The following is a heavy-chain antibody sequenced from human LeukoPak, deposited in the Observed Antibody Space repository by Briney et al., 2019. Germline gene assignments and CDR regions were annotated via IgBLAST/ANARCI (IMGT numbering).Heavy chain of an antibody. D-gene: IGHD1-26*01. J-gene: IGHJ4*02. Sequence: GGSLRLSCAASGFTFSSYAMHWVRQAPGKGLEWVAVISYDGSNKYYADSVKGRFTISRDNSKNTLYLQMNSLRAEDTAVYYCAKDRSHLSYFDYWGQGTLVTVSS. CDR2: ISYDGSNK. V-gene: IGHV3-30*04. CDR3: AKDRSHLSYFDY. CDR1: GFTFSSYA.